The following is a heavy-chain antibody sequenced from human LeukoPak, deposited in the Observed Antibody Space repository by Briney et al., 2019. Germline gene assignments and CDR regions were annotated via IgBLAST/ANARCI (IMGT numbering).Heavy chain of an antibody. V-gene: IGHV4-59*01. D-gene: IGHD2-15*01. Sequence: SETLSLTCTVSGGSISSYYWSWIRQPPGKGLEWIGYIYYSGSTNYNPSLKSRVTISVDTSKNQFSLKLSSVTAADTAVYYCARAELEYCSGGSCYVDYFDYWGQGTLATVSS. CDR3: ARAELEYCSGGSCYVDYFDY. CDR1: GGSISSYY. J-gene: IGHJ4*02. CDR2: IYYSGST.